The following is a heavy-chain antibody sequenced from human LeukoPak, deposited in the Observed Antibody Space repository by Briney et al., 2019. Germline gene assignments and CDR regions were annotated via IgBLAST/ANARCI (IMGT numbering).Heavy chain of an antibody. CDR1: GYTFTSYG. Sequence: ASVKVSCKASGYTFTSYGISWVRQAPGQGLEWMGWISAYNGNTNYAQKFQGRVTMTRDMSTSTVYMELSSLRSEDTAVYYCARPESRGYDYWGQGTLVTVSS. V-gene: IGHV1-18*01. D-gene: IGHD3-22*01. CDR2: ISAYNGNT. CDR3: ARPESRGYDY. J-gene: IGHJ4*02.